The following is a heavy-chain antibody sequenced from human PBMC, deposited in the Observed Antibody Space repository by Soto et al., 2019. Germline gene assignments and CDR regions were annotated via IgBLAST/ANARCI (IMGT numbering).Heavy chain of an antibody. V-gene: IGHV3-33*01. J-gene: IGHJ6*02. D-gene: IGHD3-22*01. CDR2: IWYDGSNK. CDR3: ARDQGDDSSGYYSPPFPYYYYYGMDV. Sequence: GGSLRLSCAASGFTFSSYGMHWVRQAPGKGLEWVAVIWYDGSNKYYADSVKGRFTISRDNSKNTLYLQMNSLRAEDTAVYYCARDQGDDSSGYYSPPFPYYYYYGMDVWGQGTTVTVSS. CDR1: GFTFSSYG.